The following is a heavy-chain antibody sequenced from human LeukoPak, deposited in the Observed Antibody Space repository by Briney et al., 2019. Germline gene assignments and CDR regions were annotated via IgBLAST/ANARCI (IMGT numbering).Heavy chain of an antibody. V-gene: IGHV3-48*03. CDR1: GFTFSSYE. CDR2: ISSSGSTI. D-gene: IGHD3-10*01. J-gene: IGHJ4*02. CDR3: ATSWFGDYYFDY. Sequence: GGSLRLSCAASGFTFSSYEMNWVRQALGKGLEWVSYISSSGSTIYYADSVKGRFTISRDNAKNSLYLQMNSLRAEDTAVYYCATSWFGDYYFDYWGQGTLVTVSS.